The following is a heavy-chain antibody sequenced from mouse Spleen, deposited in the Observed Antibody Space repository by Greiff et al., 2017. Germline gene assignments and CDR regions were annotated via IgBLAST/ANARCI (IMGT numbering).Heavy chain of an antibody. CDR3: VRQGTTERSGFAY. CDR1: GFSFNTYA. V-gene: IGHV10-1*01. CDR2: IRSKSNNYAT. Sequence: EVQRVESGGGLVQPKGSLKLSCAASGFSFNTYAMNWVRQAPGKGLEWVARIRSKSNNYATYYADSVKDRFTISRDDSESMLYLQMNNLKTEDTAMYYCVRQGTTERSGFAYWGQGTLVTVSA. D-gene: IGHD1-1*01. J-gene: IGHJ3*01.